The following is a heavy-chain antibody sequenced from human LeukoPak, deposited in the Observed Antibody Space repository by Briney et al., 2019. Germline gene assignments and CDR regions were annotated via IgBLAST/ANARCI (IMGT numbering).Heavy chain of an antibody. J-gene: IGHJ4*02. Sequence: GGSLRLSCAASGFTFSDYGIHWVRRAPGKGLEWVAVIWSDGRNKYYADSVKGRFTISRDNSRKTLYLQMNSLRAEDTAVYYCVRASGSFDYWGQGTLVTVSS. CDR3: VRASGSFDY. CDR2: IWSDGRNK. D-gene: IGHD3-10*01. CDR1: GFTFSDYG. V-gene: IGHV3-33*01.